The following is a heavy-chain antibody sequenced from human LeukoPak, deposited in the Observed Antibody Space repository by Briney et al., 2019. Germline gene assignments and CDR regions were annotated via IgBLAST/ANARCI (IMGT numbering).Heavy chain of an antibody. CDR1: GFTFSSYS. Sequence: GGSLRLSCAASGFTFSSYSMNWVRQAPGKGLEWVSYISSSSSTIYYADSVKGRFTISRDNAKNSLYLQMNSLRAEDTAVYYCARGLSGYASSLGYWGQGTLVTVSS. J-gene: IGHJ4*02. CDR3: ARGLSGYASSLGY. D-gene: IGHD6-6*01. CDR2: ISSSSSTI. V-gene: IGHV3-48*01.